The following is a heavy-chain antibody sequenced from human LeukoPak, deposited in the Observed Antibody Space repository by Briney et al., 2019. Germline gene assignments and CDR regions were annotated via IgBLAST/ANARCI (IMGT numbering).Heavy chain of an antibody. J-gene: IGHJ4*02. CDR3: ARDMDTAMLGLDY. CDR1: GFTFSSYW. D-gene: IGHD5-18*01. CDR2: INSDGSST. V-gene: IGHV3-74*01. Sequence: GGSLRLSCAASGFTFSSYWMHWVRQAPGRGLVWVSRINSDGSSTSYADSVKGRFTISRDNAKNTLYLQMNSLRAEDTAVYYCARDMDTAMLGLDYWGQGTLVTVSS.